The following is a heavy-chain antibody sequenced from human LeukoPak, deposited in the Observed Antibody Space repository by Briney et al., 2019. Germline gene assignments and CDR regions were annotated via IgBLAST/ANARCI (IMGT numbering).Heavy chain of an antibody. CDR3: ARAGGYSYGYVYYYYYMDV. D-gene: IGHD5-18*01. CDR2: IYYSGST. V-gene: IGHV4-39*07. J-gene: IGHJ6*03. Sequence: PSETLSLTCTVSGGSVTSSPYYWGWIRQPPGKGLEWIGSIYYSGSTYYNPSLKSRVTISVDTSKNQFSLKLSSVTAADTAVYYCARAGGYSYGYVYYYYYMDVWGKGTTVTVSS. CDR1: GGSVTSSPYY.